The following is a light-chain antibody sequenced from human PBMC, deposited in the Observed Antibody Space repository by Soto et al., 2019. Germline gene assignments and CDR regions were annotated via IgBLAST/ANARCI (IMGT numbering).Light chain of an antibody. J-gene: IGKJ2*01. CDR1: QSVSDN. CDR3: HQYHNWPPRYS. V-gene: IGKV3-15*01. Sequence: IVMTQSPVTLSVSPGERATLSCRASQSVSDNLAWYQQKRGQAPRLLIYRASTRATGIPDRFSGSGSGTEFTLVISSLQSDDSAVYYWHQYHNWPPRYSFGQGSNLEI. CDR2: RAS.